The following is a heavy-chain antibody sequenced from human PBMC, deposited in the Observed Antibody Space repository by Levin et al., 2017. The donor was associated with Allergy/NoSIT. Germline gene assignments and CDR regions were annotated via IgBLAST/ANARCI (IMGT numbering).Heavy chain of an antibody. CDR1: GGAFRTYP. CDR2: IIPMFGTI. V-gene: IGHV1-69*13. D-gene: IGHD3-10*01. Sequence: ASVKVSCKASGGAFRTYPINWVRQAPGQGLEWMGMIIPMFGTINHAQKFLDRVAISADESTSTAYMELNSLTSDDTAVYYCAREYGGHFFDPWGQGTLVTVSS. CDR3: AREYGGHFFDP. J-gene: IGHJ5*02.